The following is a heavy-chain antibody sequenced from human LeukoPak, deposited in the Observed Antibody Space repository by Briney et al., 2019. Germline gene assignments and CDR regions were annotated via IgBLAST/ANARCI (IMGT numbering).Heavy chain of an antibody. V-gene: IGHV1-69*01. CDR1: GGTFSSYA. D-gene: IGHD5-18*01. Sequence: PQASVKVSCKASGGTFSSYAISWVRQAPGQGLEWMGGIIPIFGTANYAQKFQGRVTITADESTSTAYMELSSLRSEDTAVYYCAGTILRGYSYGYMGFDPWGQGTLVTVSS. J-gene: IGHJ5*02. CDR2: IIPIFGTA. CDR3: AGTILRGYSYGYMGFDP.